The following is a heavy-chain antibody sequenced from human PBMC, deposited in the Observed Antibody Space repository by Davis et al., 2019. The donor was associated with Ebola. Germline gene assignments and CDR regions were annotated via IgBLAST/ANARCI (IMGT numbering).Heavy chain of an antibody. CDR1: GYTFTSYY. J-gene: IGHJ3*02. D-gene: IGHD5-18*01. CDR2: INPSGGST. CDR3: ARDLVPGYSYGYHAFEI. V-gene: IGHV1-46*01. Sequence: ASVNVSRKASGYTFTSYYMHWVRHAPGQGLEWMGIINPSGGSTSYAQKFQGRVTMTRDTSTSTVYMELSSLRSEDTAVYYCARDLVPGYSYGYHAFEIWGQGTMVTVSS.